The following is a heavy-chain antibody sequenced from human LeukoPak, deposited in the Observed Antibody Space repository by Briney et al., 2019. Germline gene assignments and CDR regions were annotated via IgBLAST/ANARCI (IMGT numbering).Heavy chain of an antibody. CDR1: GGSISSISYQ. CDR3: ARHPWKSRFDY. J-gene: IGHJ4*02. CDR2: TYSSGST. Sequence: PSQTLSLTCTVSGGSISSISYQWSWIRQPAGKGLEWIGRTYSSGSTNYNPSLKSRVSISIDTSKNQFSLNLTSVTAADTAVHYCARHPWKSRFDYWGQGTLVTVSS. V-gene: IGHV4-61*02. D-gene: IGHD1-1*01.